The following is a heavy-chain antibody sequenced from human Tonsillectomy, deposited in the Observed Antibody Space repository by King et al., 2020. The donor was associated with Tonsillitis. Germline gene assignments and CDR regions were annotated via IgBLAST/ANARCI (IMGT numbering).Heavy chain of an antibody. D-gene: IGHD7-27*01. V-gene: IGHV1-2*02. CDR3: ARAKWGPGGAN. Sequence: GQLVQSGAEVKKPGASVKVSCKASGYTFTGYYIHWVRQAPGQGLEWMGWINPNDDGRNYAQQFQGRVTMTRDTSISTAYMGLSKLTSDDTAVYYCARAKWGPGGANWGQGTLVTVSS. J-gene: IGHJ4*02. CDR2: INPNDDGR. CDR1: GYTFTGYY.